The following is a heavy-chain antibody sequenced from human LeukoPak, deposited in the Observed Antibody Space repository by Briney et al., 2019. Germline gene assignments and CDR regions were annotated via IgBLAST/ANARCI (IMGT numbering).Heavy chain of an antibody. CDR1: GGTFSSYA. V-gene: IGHV1-69*05. D-gene: IGHD3-22*01. CDR2: IIPIFGTA. CDR3: ARCAHYYDSSGDIKYYFDY. Sequence: PVKVSCKASGGTFSSYAISWVRQAPGQGLEWMGRIIPIFGTANYAQKFQGRATITTDESTSTAYMELSSLRSEGTAVYYCARCAHYYDSSGDIKYYFDYWGQGTLVTVSS. J-gene: IGHJ4*02.